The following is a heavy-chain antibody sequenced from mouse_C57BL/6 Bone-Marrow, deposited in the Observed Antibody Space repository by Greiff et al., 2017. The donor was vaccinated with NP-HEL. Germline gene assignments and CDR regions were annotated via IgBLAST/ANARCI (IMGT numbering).Heavy chain of an antibody. J-gene: IGHJ4*01. Sequence: VQLQQSGAELVRPGASVKLSCTASGFNIKDDYMHWVKQRPEQGLEWIGWIDPENGDTEYASKFQGKATITAATSSNTAYLQLSSLTSEDTAVYYCTTFLRDYAMDYWGQGTSVTVSS. V-gene: IGHV14-4*01. D-gene: IGHD1-1*01. CDR3: TTFLRDYAMDY. CDR2: IDPENGDT. CDR1: GFNIKDDY.